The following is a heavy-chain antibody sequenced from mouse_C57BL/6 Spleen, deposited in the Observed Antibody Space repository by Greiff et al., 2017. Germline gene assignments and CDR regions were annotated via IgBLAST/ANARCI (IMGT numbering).Heavy chain of an antibody. V-gene: IGHV1-39*01. CDR2: INPNYGTT. CDR3: ARRRGSHYSLDY. CDR1: GYSFTDYY. J-gene: IGHJ2*01. Sequence: VQLKESGPELVKPGASVKISCKASGYSFTDYYMNWVKQSNGKSLEWIGVINPNYGTTSYNQKFKGKATLTVDQSSSTAYMQLNSLTSEDSAVYYCARRRGSHYSLDYWGQGTTLTVSS.